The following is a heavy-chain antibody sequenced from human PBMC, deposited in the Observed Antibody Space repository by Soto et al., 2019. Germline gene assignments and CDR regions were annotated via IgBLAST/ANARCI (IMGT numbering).Heavy chain of an antibody. CDR3: ARDTGDATFDF. CDR2: INAGYGNT. CDR1: GYTFSSYA. J-gene: IGHJ4*02. Sequence: QVHLVQSGAEVRKPGASVKVSCKASGYTFSSYAMHWVRQAPGQRLEWMGWINAGYGNTKSSQKFQDRVTISRDTSASTAYMELTSLRSEDTAVYYCARDTGDATFDFWGQGTLVTVSS. D-gene: IGHD7-27*01. V-gene: IGHV1-3*01.